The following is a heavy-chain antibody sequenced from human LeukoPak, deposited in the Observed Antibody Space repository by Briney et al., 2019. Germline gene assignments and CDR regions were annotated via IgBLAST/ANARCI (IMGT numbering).Heavy chain of an antibody. J-gene: IGHJ4*02. CDR2: VYSGGDT. V-gene: IGHV3-53*01. Sequence: QSGGSLRLSCAASGFTVSSNYMTWIRQAPGERLEWVSIVYSGGDTYYADSVKGRFTMSRDNSKNMLYLQMNSLRAEDTAVYYCARVEIPWSFDYWGQGTLVTVSS. CDR3: ARVEIPWSFDY. CDR1: GFTVSSNY. D-gene: IGHD2-21*01.